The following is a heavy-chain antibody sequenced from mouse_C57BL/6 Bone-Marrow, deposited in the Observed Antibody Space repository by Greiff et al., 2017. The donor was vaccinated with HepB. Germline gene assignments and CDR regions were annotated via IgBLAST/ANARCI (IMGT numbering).Heavy chain of an antibody. Sequence: QVQLQQSGPELVKPGASVKIFCKASGYAFSSSWMNWVKQRPGKGLEWIGRIYPGDGDTNYNGKFKGKATLTADKSSSTAYMQLSSLTSEDSAVYFCASPSYYGSSLYYFDYWGQGTTLTVSS. CDR1: GYAFSSSW. CDR3: ASPSYYGSSLYYFDY. CDR2: IYPGDGDT. D-gene: IGHD1-1*01. J-gene: IGHJ2*01. V-gene: IGHV1-82*01.